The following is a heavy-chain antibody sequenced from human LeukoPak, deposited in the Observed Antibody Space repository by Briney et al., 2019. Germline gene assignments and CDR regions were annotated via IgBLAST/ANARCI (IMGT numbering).Heavy chain of an antibody. D-gene: IGHD1-26*01. V-gene: IGHV3-53*01. CDR1: GFTVSNNR. J-gene: IGHJ1*01. CDR2: IYSDGNT. Sequence: GGSLRLSCAASGFTVSNNRLSWVRQAPGMGLEWVSTIYSDGNTYYPDSVKGRFTISRDGSKNTLYLQLNSLRTEDTAIYYCVREREGSNSEHWGQGTLVTVSS. CDR3: VREREGSNSEH.